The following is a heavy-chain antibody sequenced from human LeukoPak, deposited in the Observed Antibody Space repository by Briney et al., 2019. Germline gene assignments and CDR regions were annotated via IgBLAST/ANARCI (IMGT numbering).Heavy chain of an antibody. D-gene: IGHD7-27*01. CDR2: ISSSGSTI. V-gene: IGHV3-11*01. Sequence: GGSLRLSCAASGFTFSDYYMSWIRQAPGKGLEWVSYISSSGSTIYYADSVKGRFTISRDNAKNSLYLQMNSLRAEDTAVYYCARASLTGDFLPLRYWGQGTLVTVSS. J-gene: IGHJ4*02. CDR3: ARASLTGDFLPLRY. CDR1: GFTFSDYY.